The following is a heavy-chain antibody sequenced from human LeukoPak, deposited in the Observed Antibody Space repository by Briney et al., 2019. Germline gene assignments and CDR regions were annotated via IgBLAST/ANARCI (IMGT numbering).Heavy chain of an antibody. J-gene: IGHJ4*02. V-gene: IGHV3-33*01. CDR3: ARDWIDRSLDY. CDR1: GFTFRDYG. Sequence: PGRSLRLSCAASGFTFRDYGIHWARQAPGKGLEWVAVLSPHGNYEYYADSVQGRFTISRDDSKNTVYLQMNSLRDEDTAVYYCARDWIDRSLDYWGQGTLVTVSS. D-gene: IGHD2-2*03. CDR2: LSPHGNYE.